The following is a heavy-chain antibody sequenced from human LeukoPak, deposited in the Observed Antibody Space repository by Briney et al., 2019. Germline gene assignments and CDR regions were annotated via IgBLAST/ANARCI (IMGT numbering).Heavy chain of an antibody. CDR3: AREAANGITIFTPHFDY. CDR2: IYYSGST. J-gene: IGHJ4*02. D-gene: IGHD3-3*01. CDR1: GGSISSYY. V-gene: IGHV4-59*01. Sequence: SETLSLTCTVSGGSISSYYWSWIRQPPGKGLEWIGYIYYSGSTNYNPSLKSRVTISVDTSKNQFSLKLSSVTAADSAVYYCAREAANGITIFTPHFDYWGQGTLVTVSS.